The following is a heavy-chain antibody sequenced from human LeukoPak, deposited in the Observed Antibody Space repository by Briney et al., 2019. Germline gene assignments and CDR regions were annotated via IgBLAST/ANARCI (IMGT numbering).Heavy chain of an antibody. CDR3: ARSSGYSYDDYYYYMDV. V-gene: IGHV1-46*01. J-gene: IGHJ6*03. CDR1: GYTFTRHY. Sequence: ASVKVSCKSSGYTFTRHYLHWVRQAPGQGLEWVGLINPTGTSSWSAQKFQGRVTLTRDMSTSTAYMELSRLRSDDTAVYYCARSSGYSYDDYYYYMDVWGKGTTVTVSS. D-gene: IGHD5-18*01. CDR2: INPTGTSS.